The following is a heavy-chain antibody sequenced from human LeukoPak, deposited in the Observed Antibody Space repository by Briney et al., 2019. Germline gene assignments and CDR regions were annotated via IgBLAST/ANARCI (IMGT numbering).Heavy chain of an antibody. D-gene: IGHD2-2*01. J-gene: IGHJ5*02. CDR3: ARDLGGEDCTSTSCYFGWFDP. CDR2: MYTSGST. V-gene: IGHV4-61*02. Sequence: SETLSLTCTVSGGSISSGSYYWSWIRQPAGQGLEYIGRMYTSGSTNYNPSLKSRVTISVDTSKNQFSLKLSSVTAADTAVYYCARDLGGEDCTSTSCYFGWFDPWGQGTLVTVSS. CDR1: GGSISSGSYY.